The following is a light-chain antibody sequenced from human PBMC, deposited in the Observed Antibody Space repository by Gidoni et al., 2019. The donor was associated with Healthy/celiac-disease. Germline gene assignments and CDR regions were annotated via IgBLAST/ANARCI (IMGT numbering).Light chain of an antibody. J-gene: IGKJ2*01. CDR1: QSVSSN. CDR3: QQCNNWPPYT. V-gene: IGKV3-15*01. CDR2: GAS. Sequence: EIVMTQSPATLSVSPGERATLPCTASQSVSSNLAWYQQKPGQAPRLLIYGASTRATGIPASFSGSGSGTEFTLTISSLHSENFAVYYCQQCNNWPPYTFXQXTKLEIK.